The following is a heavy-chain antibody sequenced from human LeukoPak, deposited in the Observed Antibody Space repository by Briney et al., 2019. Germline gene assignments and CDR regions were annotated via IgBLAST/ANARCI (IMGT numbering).Heavy chain of an antibody. V-gene: IGHV4-38-2*02. CDR3: ARGDYYDSSGYPAHFDY. D-gene: IGHD3-22*01. J-gene: IGHJ4*02. CDR2: IYHSGST. CDR1: GYSISSGYY. Sequence: SSETLSLTCTVSGYSISSGYYWGWIRQPPGKGLEWIGSIYHSGSTYYNPSLKSRVTISVDTSKNQFSLKLSSVTAADTAVYYCARGDYYDSSGYPAHFDYWGQGTLVTVSS.